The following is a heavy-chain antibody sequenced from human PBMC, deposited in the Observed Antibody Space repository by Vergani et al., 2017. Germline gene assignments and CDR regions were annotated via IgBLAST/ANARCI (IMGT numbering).Heavy chain of an antibody. J-gene: IGHJ3*02. D-gene: IGHD1-26*01. V-gene: IGHV4-61*02. CDR1: GASVSRGTYY. Sequence: QVQLQESGPGLLKPSQTLSLTCTVSGASVSRGTYYWTWIRQPAGKKLEWIVRMYTSGHTIYNPSLESRVTMSVDTSKNQFSLQLSSVTAADTAVYYCARGTFLHAFDNWGQGTVVTVSS. CDR3: ARGTFLHAFDN. CDR2: MYTSGHT.